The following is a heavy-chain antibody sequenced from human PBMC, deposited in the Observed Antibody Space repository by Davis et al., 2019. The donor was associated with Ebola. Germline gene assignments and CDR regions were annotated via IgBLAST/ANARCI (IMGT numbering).Heavy chain of an antibody. Sequence: ASVKVSCKASGYTFTSNGISWVRQAPGQGLEWMGIINPSGGSTSYAQKFQGRVTITADKSTSTAYMELSSLRSEDTAVYYCARDDWNQNWFDPWGQGTLVTVSS. CDR3: ARDDWNQNWFDP. V-gene: IGHV1-46*01. CDR2: INPSGGST. CDR1: GYTFTSNG. J-gene: IGHJ5*02. D-gene: IGHD1-1*01.